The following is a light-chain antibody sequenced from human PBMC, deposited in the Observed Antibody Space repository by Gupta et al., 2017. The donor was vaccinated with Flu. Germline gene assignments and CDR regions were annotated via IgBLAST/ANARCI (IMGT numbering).Light chain of an antibody. Sequence: EVVLTQSPGTLSLSPGERATLSCRASQSVSSSYFAWYQHKPGQAPRLLIYSASRRATGIPDRFSGSGSGTDFTLTISRLEPEDFAVYYCQQYSTSPWTFGQGTKVEIK. J-gene: IGKJ1*01. V-gene: IGKV3-20*01. CDR1: QSVSSSY. CDR3: QQYSTSPWT. CDR2: SAS.